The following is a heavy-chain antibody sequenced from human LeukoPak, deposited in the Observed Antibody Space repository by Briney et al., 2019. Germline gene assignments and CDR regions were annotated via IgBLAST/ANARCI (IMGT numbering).Heavy chain of an antibody. CDR2: IFGSGGSA. D-gene: IGHD6-19*01. V-gene: IGHV3-23*01. Sequence: GGSLRLSCAASGFTFNSYAMYWVRQAPGKGLEWVSGIFGSGGSAHYADSVKGRFTISRDNSKNTVYLQMDSLRVEDTAVYYCGKTSTGYSSGRYPGWPVDYWGQGTLVTVSS. J-gene: IGHJ4*02. CDR1: GFTFNSYA. CDR3: GKTSTGYSSGRYPGWPVDY.